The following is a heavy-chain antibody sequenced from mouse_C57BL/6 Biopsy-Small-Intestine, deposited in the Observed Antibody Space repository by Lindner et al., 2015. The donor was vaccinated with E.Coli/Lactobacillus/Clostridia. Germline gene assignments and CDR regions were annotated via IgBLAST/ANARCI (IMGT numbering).Heavy chain of an antibody. CDR2: ISSGSSTI. D-gene: IGHD4-1*02. Sequence: VQLQESGGGLVKPGGSRKLSCAASGFTFSDYGMHWVRQVPGKGLEWVAYISSGSSTIYYADTVKRRFTISRDNAKNTLFLQMTSLRSEDTAMYYCATNWGNAYWGQGTLVTVSA. CDR3: ATNWGNAY. CDR1: GFTFSDYG. J-gene: IGHJ3*01. V-gene: IGHV5-17*01.